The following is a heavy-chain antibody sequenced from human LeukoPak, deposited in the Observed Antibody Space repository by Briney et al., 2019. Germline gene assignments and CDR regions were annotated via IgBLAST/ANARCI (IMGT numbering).Heavy chain of an antibody. V-gene: IGHV4-59*08. CDR2: IYYSGST. CDR3: ARLEGAAAGTLGY. CDR1: GGSISSYY. J-gene: IGHJ4*02. Sequence: PSETLSLTCTVSGGSISSYYWSWIRQSPGKGLEWIGYIYYSGSTNYNPSLKSRVTISVDTSKNQFSLKLSSVTAADTAVYYCARLEGAAAGTLGYWGQGTLVTVSS. D-gene: IGHD6-13*01.